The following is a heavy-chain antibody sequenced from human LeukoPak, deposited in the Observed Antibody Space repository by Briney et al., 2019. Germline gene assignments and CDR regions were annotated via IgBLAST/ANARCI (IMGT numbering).Heavy chain of an antibody. V-gene: IGHV4-39*01. Sequence: SETLSLTCTVSDGSLSSNNYNCDWIRQPPGKGLEWIGSIYSAGSTYYSPSLRSRVTISVDTSKNQFSLRLSSVTAADTAVYLCARYVVYGSGKYYFDYWGQGSLVTVSS. J-gene: IGHJ4*02. CDR2: IYSAGST. CDR3: ARYVVYGSGKYYFDY. D-gene: IGHD3-10*01. CDR1: DGSLSSNNYN.